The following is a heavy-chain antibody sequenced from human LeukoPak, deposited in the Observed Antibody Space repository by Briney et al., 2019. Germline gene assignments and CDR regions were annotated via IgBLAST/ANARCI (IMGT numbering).Heavy chain of an antibody. J-gene: IGHJ3*02. D-gene: IGHD6-13*01. CDR1: GGSISSYY. Sequence: NPSETLSLTCTVSGGSISSYYWSWIRQPPGKGLEWIGYIYYSGSTNYNPSLKSRVTISVDTSKNQFSLKLSSVTAADTAVYYCARPLYSSRNDAFDIWGQGTMVTVSS. CDR3: ARPLYSSRNDAFDI. CDR2: IYYSGST. V-gene: IGHV4-59*08.